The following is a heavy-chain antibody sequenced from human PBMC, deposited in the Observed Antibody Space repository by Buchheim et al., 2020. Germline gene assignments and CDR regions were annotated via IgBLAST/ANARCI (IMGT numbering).Heavy chain of an antibody. CDR3: AKEREPLGY. J-gene: IGHJ4*02. CDR2: ISGGAGST. Sequence: EVQLLESGGGLVQPGGSLRLSCAASGFTFGNYAMSWVRQAPGKGLEWVSAISGGAGSTFYADSVRGRFTISRDNSRNRLFLQMNGLRVEDTALYYCAKEREPLGYWGQGTL. V-gene: IGHV3-23*01. CDR1: GFTFGNYA.